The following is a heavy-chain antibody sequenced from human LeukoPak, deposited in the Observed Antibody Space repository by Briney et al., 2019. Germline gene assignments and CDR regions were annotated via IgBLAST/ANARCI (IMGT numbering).Heavy chain of an antibody. J-gene: IGHJ3*02. V-gene: IGHV4-39*01. CDR3: ARVGAPKSDAFDI. CDR1: GGSISSSSYY. Sequence: SETLSLTCTVSGGSISSSSYYWGWIRQPPGKGLEWIGSIYYSGSTYYNPSLKSRVTISVDTSKNQFSLKLSSVTAADTAVYYCARVGAPKSDAFDIWGQGTMVTVSS. CDR2: IYYSGST. D-gene: IGHD1-26*01.